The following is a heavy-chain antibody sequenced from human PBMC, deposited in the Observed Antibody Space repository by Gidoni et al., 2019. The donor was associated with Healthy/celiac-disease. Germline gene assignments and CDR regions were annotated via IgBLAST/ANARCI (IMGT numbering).Heavy chain of an antibody. D-gene: IGHD2-2*01. CDR1: GGSFSGYY. CDR3: ARANIVVVPAGSDAFDI. J-gene: IGHJ3*02. Sequence: QVQLQQWGAGLLKPSETLSLTCAVYGGSFSGYYWSWIRQPPGKGLEWIGEINHSGSTNYNPSLKSRVTISVDTSKNQFSLKLSSVTAADTAVYYCARANIVVVPAGSDAFDIWGQGTMVTVSS. CDR2: INHSGST. V-gene: IGHV4-34*01.